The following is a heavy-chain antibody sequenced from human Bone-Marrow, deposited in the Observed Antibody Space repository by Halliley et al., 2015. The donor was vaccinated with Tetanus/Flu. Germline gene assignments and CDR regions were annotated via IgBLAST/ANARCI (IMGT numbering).Heavy chain of an antibody. D-gene: IGHD3-10*01. V-gene: IGHV3-11*03. Sequence: GLEWLSYISSSGAYPWYADSVKGRFTISRDNAYNSLHLQMNSLTAEDTAVYYCAKSLGGILDYWGQGTLVTVSS. CDR2: ISSSGAYP. J-gene: IGHJ4*02. CDR3: AKSLGGILDY.